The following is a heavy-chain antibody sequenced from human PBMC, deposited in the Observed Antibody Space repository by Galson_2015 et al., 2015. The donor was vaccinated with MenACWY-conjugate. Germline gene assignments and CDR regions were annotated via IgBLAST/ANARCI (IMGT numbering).Heavy chain of an antibody. CDR3: ARIINDGLDY. J-gene: IGHJ4*02. CDR1: GFTFDSYR. Sequence: SLRLSCAASGFTFDSYRMSWVRQAPGKGLEWVTNINRDGCGTYYASSVKVRFTISKENAENSLYLQMNSMRDEDTAIYYCARIINDGLDYWGQGTLVTVSS. CDR2: INRDGCGT. V-gene: IGHV3-7*01. D-gene: IGHD1-1*01.